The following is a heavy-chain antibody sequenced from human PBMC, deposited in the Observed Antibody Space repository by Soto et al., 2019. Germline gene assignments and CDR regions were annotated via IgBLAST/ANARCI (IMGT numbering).Heavy chain of an antibody. CDR3: AGETYGYSAGYFAP. V-gene: IGHV4-30-2*01. CDR1: GDTISTGGYS. D-gene: IGHD4-17*01. Sequence: QLQLQESGSRLVKSSETLSLTCAVSGDTISTGGYSWAWIRQPPGKAREWIGHTYHKGNPYYNPSPKRGLLISVERSKTRFSLKLGSVTAADRAGYFCAGETYGYSAGYFAPGGRGTLFPVSP. CDR2: TYHKGNP. J-gene: IGHJ5*02.